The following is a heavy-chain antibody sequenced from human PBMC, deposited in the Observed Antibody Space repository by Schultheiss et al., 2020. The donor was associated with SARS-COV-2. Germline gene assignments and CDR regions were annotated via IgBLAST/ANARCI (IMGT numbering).Heavy chain of an antibody. Sequence: ASVKVSCKASGYTFTGYYMHWVRQAPGQGLEWMGWINPNSGGTNYAQKFQGRVTMTRDTSISTAYMELSRLRSDDTAVYYCARAWKSNRWFDPWGQGTLVTVSS. CDR1: GYTFTGYY. CDR2: INPNSGGT. D-gene: IGHD1-14*01. V-gene: IGHV1-2*02. J-gene: IGHJ5*02. CDR3: ARAWKSNRWFDP.